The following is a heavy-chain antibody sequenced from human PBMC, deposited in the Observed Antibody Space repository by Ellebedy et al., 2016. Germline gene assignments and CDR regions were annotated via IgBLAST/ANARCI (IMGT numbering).Heavy chain of an antibody. Sequence: ASVKVSXXASGYTFISYDINWMRQATGQGLEWMGWMNPNSGNTGYAQKFQGRVTMTRNTSIPTAYMELSSLRSEDTAVYYCAIKGEIGMDVWGQGTTVTVSS. CDR3: AIKGEIGMDV. D-gene: IGHD3-16*01. V-gene: IGHV1-8*01. CDR1: GYTFISYD. CDR2: MNPNSGNT. J-gene: IGHJ6*02.